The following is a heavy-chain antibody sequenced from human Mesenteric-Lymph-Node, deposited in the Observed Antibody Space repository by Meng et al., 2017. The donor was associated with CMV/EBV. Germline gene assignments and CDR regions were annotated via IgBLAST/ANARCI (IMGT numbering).Heavy chain of an antibody. V-gene: IGHV3-19*01. D-gene: IGHD5-18*01. CDR2: VSWNGSRT. J-gene: IGHJ4*02. Sequence: GESLKISCAASGFTFSNSDMNWVRQAPGKGLEWVSGVSWNGSRTHYADSVKGRFIISRDNSRNFLYQQMNSLRAEDTAVYYCAKDRDGGYNFGNGYFDYWGQGTLVTVSS. CDR1: GFTFSNSD. CDR3: AKDRDGGYNFGNGYFDY.